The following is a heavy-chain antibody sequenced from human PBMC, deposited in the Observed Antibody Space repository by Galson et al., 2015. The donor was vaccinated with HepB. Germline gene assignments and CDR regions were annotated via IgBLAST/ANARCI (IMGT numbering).Heavy chain of an antibody. V-gene: IGHV3-30*03. J-gene: IGHJ4*02. Sequence: SLRLSCAASGFTFSSYGMHWVRQAPGKGLEWVAVISYDGSNKYYADSVKGQFTISRDNSKNTLYLQMNILKTEDSGVYYCITDLHTSYSYPFDYWGQGTLVTVSS. D-gene: IGHD1-26*01. CDR1: GFTFSSYG. CDR3: ITDLHTSYSYPFDY. CDR2: ISYDGSNK.